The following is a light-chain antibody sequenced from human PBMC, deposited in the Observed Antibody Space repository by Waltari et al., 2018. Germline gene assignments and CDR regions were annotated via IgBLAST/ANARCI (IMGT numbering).Light chain of an antibody. Sequence: QLVVTQSPSASASLGASVKLTCTLSSGHSSYAIAWHQHQSEKGPRFLMRVNNDGEHTKGYGIPDRFSGSSSGAERYLTIYSLQSEDEADYYCQTWDTDIVVFGGGTKVTVL. J-gene: IGLJ2*01. CDR3: QTWDTDIVV. V-gene: IGLV4-69*01. CDR2: VNNDGEH. CDR1: SGHSSYA.